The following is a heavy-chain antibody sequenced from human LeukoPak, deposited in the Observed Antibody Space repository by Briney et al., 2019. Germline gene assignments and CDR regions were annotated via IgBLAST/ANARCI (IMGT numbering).Heavy chain of an antibody. D-gene: IGHD1-7*01. Sequence: GGSLRLSCAASGFTFNKYGMHWVRQAPGKGLEWVANIKQDGSEKYYVDSVKGRFTISRDNAKNSLYLQMNSLRAEDTAVYYCARDPVAGTTTFDYWGQGTLVTVSS. CDR2: IKQDGSEK. V-gene: IGHV3-7*01. CDR1: GFTFNKYG. J-gene: IGHJ4*02. CDR3: ARDPVAGTTTFDY.